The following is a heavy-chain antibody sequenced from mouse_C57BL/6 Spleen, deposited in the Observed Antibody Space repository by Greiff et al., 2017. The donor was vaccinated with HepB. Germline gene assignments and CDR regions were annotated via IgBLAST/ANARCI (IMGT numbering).Heavy chain of an antibody. CDR2: INPNNGGT. CDR3: ARVDSSFDY. Sequence: VQLQQSGPELVKPGASVKISCKASGYTFTDYYMNWVKQSHGKSLEWIGDINPNNGGTSYNQKFKGKATLTVDKSSSTAYMELRSLTSEDSAVYYCARVDSSFDYWGQGTTLTVSS. CDR1: GYTFTDYY. J-gene: IGHJ2*01. D-gene: IGHD2-4*01. V-gene: IGHV1-26*01.